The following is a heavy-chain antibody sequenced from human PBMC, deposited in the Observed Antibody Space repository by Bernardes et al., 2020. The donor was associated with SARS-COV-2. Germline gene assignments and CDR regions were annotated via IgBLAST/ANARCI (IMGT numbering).Heavy chain of an antibody. CDR2: LNGDGNSI. CDR1: GFTFSSYW. D-gene: IGHD1-26*01. CDR3: ARGSGNYYFDY. V-gene: IGHV3-74*01. J-gene: IGHJ4*02. Sequence: GGSLRLSCTASGFTFSSYWMHWVRQAPGKGLVWVSRLNGDGNSINYADSMKGRFTISRDNAKHTVYLQMNSLRPEDTAIYYCARGSGNYYFDYWGQGTLVTVSS.